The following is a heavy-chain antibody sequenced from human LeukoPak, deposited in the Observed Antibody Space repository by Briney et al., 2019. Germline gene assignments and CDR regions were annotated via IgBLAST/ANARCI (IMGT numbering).Heavy chain of an antibody. Sequence: PSETLSLTCTVSGYSISSGYYWGWIRQPPGKGLEWIGSIYHSGSTYYNPSLKSRLTISVDTSKNQFSLKLSSVAAADTAVYYCARCKELLHCDYWGQGTLVTVSS. CDR2: IYHSGST. D-gene: IGHD1-26*01. J-gene: IGHJ4*02. CDR3: ARCKELLHCDY. CDR1: GYSISSGYY. V-gene: IGHV4-38-2*02.